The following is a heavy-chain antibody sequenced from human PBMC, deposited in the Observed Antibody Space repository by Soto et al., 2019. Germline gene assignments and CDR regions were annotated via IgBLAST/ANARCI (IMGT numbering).Heavy chain of an antibody. J-gene: IGHJ4*02. CDR2: IYQSGST. CDR3: ATRDDISGYG. Sequence: QVQLQESGPGLVKPSGTLSLTCAVSGASISSGYWWTWVRQPPGKGLEWIGEIYQSGSTNYKPSLRSRVTISVDKSKNQFSLNLISVTAADTAVYYCATRDDISGYGWGQGTLVTVSS. V-gene: IGHV4-4*02. CDR1: GASISSGYW. D-gene: IGHD3-22*01.